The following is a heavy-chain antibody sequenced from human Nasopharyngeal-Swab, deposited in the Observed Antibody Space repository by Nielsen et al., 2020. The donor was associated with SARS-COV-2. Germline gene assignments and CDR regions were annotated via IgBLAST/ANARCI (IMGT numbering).Heavy chain of an antibody. J-gene: IGHJ6*02. D-gene: IGHD6-13*01. Sequence: GESLKISCAASGFTFRSYAISWVRQAPGKGLEWVSGISDGGGSTSYADSAKGRFTISRDNSKKTLYLQMNSLTAEDTAVYYCAKVLAAAVAYYYGMDVWGQGTTVTVSS. CDR2: ISDGGGST. V-gene: IGHV3-23*01. CDR3: AKVLAAAVAYYYGMDV. CDR1: GFTFRSYA.